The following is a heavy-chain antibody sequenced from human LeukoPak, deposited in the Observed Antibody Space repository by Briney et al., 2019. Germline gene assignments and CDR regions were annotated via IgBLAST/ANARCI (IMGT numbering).Heavy chain of an antibody. V-gene: IGHV3-11*01. CDR1: GFTFSDYY. D-gene: IGHD2-21*01. CDR3: ATTGLLGDIP. Sequence: GGSLRLSCAASGFTFSDYYMSWIRQAPGRGLEWLSYISKNGKTIYYADSVKGRFTISRDNARKSVYLQMNSLRAEDTAVYYCATTGLLGDIPWGQGTLVTVSS. J-gene: IGHJ5*02. CDR2: ISKNGKTI.